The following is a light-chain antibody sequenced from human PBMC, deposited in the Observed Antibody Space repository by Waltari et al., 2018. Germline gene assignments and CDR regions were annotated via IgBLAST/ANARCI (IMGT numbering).Light chain of an antibody. CDR3: CSFATNSIVI. Sequence: QSALTQPASVSGSPGQSITISCSGTGSDVGSYNLFSWYQQHPGKAPKLFIYEVNMRPSGVSDRFSGSKSGVTASLTISGLQAEDEAVYFCCSFATNSIVIFGGGTKLTVL. V-gene: IGLV2-23*02. J-gene: IGLJ2*01. CDR1: GSDVGSYNL. CDR2: EVN.